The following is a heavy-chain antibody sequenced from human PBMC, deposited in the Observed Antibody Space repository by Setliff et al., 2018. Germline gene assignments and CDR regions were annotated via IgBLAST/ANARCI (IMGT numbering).Heavy chain of an antibody. D-gene: IGHD2-2*01. J-gene: IGHJ4*02. Sequence: PGGSLRLSCGASGINFSSHGMEWVRQAPDKGLEWVAVIWYDGSKKYSVDSVKGQFPISRDTAKNSLSLQMNSRRAEDTAVYYCTRSTSGAFDYWGQGARGTVS. CDR3: TRSTSGAFDY. V-gene: IGHV3-33*01. CDR2: IWYDGSKK. CDR1: GINFSSHG.